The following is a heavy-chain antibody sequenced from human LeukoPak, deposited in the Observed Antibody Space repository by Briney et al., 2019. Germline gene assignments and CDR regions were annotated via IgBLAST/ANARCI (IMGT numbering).Heavy chain of an antibody. J-gene: IGHJ4*02. Sequence: GGSLRLSCAASGFTFSSYAMSWVRQAPGKGLEWVSSISSSSSYIYYADSVKGRFTISRDNSKNTLYLQMNSLRAEDTAVYYCAKTAPYSGYDYGPFDYWGQGTLVTVSS. V-gene: IGHV3-23*01. D-gene: IGHD5-12*01. CDR3: AKTAPYSGYDYGPFDY. CDR1: GFTFSSYA. CDR2: ISSSSSYI.